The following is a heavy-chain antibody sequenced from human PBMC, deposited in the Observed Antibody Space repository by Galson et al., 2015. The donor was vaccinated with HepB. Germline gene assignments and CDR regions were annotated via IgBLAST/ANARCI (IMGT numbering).Heavy chain of an antibody. D-gene: IGHD5-12*01. CDR3: AKSKSRLYNGFDY. V-gene: IGHV3-23*01. CDR2: ISGSGGST. CDR1: GFTFSSYA. Sequence: SLRLSCAASGFTFSSYAMSWVRQAPGKGLEWVSAISGSGGSTYYADSVKGRFTISRDNSKNTLYLQMNSLSAEDTAVYYCAKSKSRLYNGFDYWGQGTLVTVSS. J-gene: IGHJ4*02.